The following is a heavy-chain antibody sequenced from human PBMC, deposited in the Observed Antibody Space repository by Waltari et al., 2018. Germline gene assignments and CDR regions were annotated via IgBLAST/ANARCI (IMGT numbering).Heavy chain of an antibody. Sequence: QVQLVQSGAEVKKPGASVKVSCKASGYTFTSYDINWVRQATGQGLEWMGWLNPNSGNTGYAQKFQGRVTMTRNTSISTAYMELSSLRSEDTAVYYCASYVTTVYYYYGMDVWGQGTTVIVSS. CDR2: LNPNSGNT. J-gene: IGHJ6*02. CDR3: ASYVTTVYYYYGMDV. CDR1: GYTFTSYD. V-gene: IGHV1-8*01. D-gene: IGHD4-17*01.